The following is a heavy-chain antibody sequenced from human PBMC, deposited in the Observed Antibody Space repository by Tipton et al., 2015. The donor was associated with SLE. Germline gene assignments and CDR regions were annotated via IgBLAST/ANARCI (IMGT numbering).Heavy chain of an antibody. V-gene: IGHV1-18*01. D-gene: IGHD3-3*01. CDR1: GYTFTSYG. CDR3: ASMVEGRFLEWLMFDY. CDR2: ISAYNGNT. J-gene: IGHJ4*02. Sequence: QSGAEVKKPGASVKVSCKASGYTFTSYGISWVRQAPGQGLEWMGWISAYNGNTNYAQKLQGRVTMTTDTSTSTVYMELRSLRSDDSAVYYCASMVEGRFLEWLMFDYWGQGSLVSVSS.